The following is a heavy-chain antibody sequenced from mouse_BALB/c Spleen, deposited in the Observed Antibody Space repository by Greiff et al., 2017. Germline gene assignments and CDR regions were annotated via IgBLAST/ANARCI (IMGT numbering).Heavy chain of an antibody. CDR3: ARKTARATLDY. CDR1: GYTFTDYA. D-gene: IGHD3-2*01. Sequence: VQLQQSGPELVRPGVSVKISCKGSGYTFTDYAMHWVKQSHAKSLEWIGVISTYSGNTNYNQKFKGKATMTVDTSSNTAYLQLSSLTSEDTAVYYCARKTARATLDYWGQGTTLTVSS. J-gene: IGHJ2*01. V-gene: IGHV1-67*01. CDR2: ISTYSGNT.